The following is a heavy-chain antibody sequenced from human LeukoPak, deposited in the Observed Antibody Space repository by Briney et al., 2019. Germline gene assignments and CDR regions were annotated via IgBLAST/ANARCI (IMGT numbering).Heavy chain of an antibody. D-gene: IGHD1-26*01. V-gene: IGHV1-46*01. CDR1: GYTFTSYY. CDR2: INPSGGST. J-gene: IGHJ6*02. Sequence: GASVKVSCKASGYTFTSYYMHCVRQAPGQGLEWMGIINPSGGSTSYAQKFQGRVTMTRDTSTSTVYMELSSLRSEDTAVYYCARELRYSGSYLNHYGMDVWGQGTTVTVSS. CDR3: ARELRYSGSYLNHYGMDV.